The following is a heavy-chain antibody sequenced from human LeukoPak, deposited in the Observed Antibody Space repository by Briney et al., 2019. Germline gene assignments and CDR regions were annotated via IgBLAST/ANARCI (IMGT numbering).Heavy chain of an antibody. Sequence: GGSLRLSCAASGFTFSTYNMNWVRQAPGKGLEWLSYISSGSSAIYYADSVEGRFTISRDNAKNSLYLQMNSLRDEDTAVYYCARGETARVDYWGQGILVTVSS. J-gene: IGHJ4*02. CDR3: ARGETARVDY. CDR2: ISSGSSAI. CDR1: GFTFSTYN. D-gene: IGHD3-16*01. V-gene: IGHV3-48*02.